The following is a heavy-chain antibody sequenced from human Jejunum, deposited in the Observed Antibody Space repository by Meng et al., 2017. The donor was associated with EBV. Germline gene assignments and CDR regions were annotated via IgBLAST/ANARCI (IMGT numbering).Heavy chain of an antibody. V-gene: IGHV3-15*01. J-gene: IGHJ4*02. Sequence: EVQLAESGEGLVKPGGSLRLSCATSGFTFSQAWLSWVRQAPGKGLEWVGRIRSDGTTEYAAPVKGRFAISRDDSKKMLYLQMNSLKIEDTAVYYCIADVPEMRPQVDYWGQGTRVTVSS. CDR2: IRSDGTT. CDR1: GFTFSQAW. CDR3: IADVPEMRPQVDY. D-gene: IGHD2-2*01.